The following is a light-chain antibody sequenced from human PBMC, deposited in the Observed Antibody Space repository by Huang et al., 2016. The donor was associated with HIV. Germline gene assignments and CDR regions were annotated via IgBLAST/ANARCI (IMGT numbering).Light chain of an antibody. CDR3: QQYNNWPRT. Sequence: EIVMTQSPAPLSGSPGERATLPCRASQSVGSNLAMYQQKPGQATRLLIYGASTRATGIPARCSGSGSGTEFTLTISSLQSEDFAVYYCQQYNNWPRTFGQGTKVEIK. CDR2: GAS. J-gene: IGKJ1*01. V-gene: IGKV3-15*01. CDR1: QSVGSN.